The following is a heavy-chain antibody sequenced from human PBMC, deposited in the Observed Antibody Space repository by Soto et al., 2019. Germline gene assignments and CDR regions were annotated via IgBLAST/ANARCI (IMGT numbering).Heavy chain of an antibody. J-gene: IGHJ4*02. CDR2: ISYDGSNK. Sequence: GGSLRLSCAASGFTFSSYAMHWVRQAPGKGLEWVAVISYDGSNKYYADSVKGRFTISRDNSKNTLYLQMNSLRAEDTAVYYCARAPWAPYAAMVPYYFDYWGQGTLVTVSS. CDR1: GFTFSSYA. CDR3: ARAPWAPYAAMVPYYFDY. D-gene: IGHD5-18*01. V-gene: IGHV3-30-3*01.